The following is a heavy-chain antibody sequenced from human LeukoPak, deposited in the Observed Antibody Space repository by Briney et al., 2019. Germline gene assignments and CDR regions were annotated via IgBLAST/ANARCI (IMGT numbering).Heavy chain of an antibody. J-gene: IGHJ6*02. CDR1: GYTFTSYD. D-gene: IGHD2-2*01. CDR2: MNPNSGNT. V-gene: IGHV1-8*01. Sequence: ASVKVSCKASGYTFTSYDINWVRQATGQGLEWMGWMNPNSGNTGYAQKFQGRVTVTRNTSISTAYMELSSLRSEDTAVYYCAREVVPADDYYYYYGMDVWGQGTTVTVSS. CDR3: AREVVPADDYYYYYGMDV.